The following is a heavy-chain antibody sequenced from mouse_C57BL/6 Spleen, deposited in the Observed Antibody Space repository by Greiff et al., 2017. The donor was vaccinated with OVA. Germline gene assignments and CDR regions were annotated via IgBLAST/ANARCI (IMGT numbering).Heavy chain of an antibody. J-gene: IGHJ4*01. D-gene: IGHD4-1*01. CDR2: ISDGGSYT. CDR1: GFTFSSYA. V-gene: IGHV5-4*01. CDR3: AREGNWDYYYAMDY. Sequence: EVKLQESGGGLVKPGGSLKLSCAASGFTFSSYAMSWVRQTPEKRLEWVATISDGGSYTYYPDNVKGRFTISRDNAKNNLYLQMSHLKSEDTAMYYCAREGNWDYYYAMDYWGQGTSVTVSS.